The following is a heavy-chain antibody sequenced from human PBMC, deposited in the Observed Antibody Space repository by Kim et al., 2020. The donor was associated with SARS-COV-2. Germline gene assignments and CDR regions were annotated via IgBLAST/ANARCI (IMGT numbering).Heavy chain of an antibody. Sequence: ASVKVSCKASGYTFTSYDINWVRQATGQGLEWMGWMNPNSGNTGYAQKFQGRVTMTRNTSISTAYMELSSLRSEDTAVYYCARAPYDFWSGLYGGMDVWGQGTTVTVSS. CDR1: GYTFTSYD. D-gene: IGHD3-3*01. V-gene: IGHV1-8*01. J-gene: IGHJ6*02. CDR2: MNPNSGNT. CDR3: ARAPYDFWSGLYGGMDV.